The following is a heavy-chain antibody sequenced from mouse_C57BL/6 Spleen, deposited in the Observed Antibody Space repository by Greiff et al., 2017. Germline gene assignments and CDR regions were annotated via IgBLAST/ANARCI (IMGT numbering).Heavy chain of an antibody. D-gene: IGHD2-4*01. CDR2: IDPSDCYT. CDR3: ARSEDYDDY. J-gene: IGHJ2*01. Sequence: QVQLKESGAELVKPGASVKLSCKASGYTFTSYWMQWVKQRPGQGLEWIGEIDPSDCYTNYNQKFKGKATLTVDTSSSTAYMQLSSLTSEDSAVYYWARSEDYDDYWGQGTTLAVCS. CDR1: GYTFTSYW. V-gene: IGHV1-50*01.